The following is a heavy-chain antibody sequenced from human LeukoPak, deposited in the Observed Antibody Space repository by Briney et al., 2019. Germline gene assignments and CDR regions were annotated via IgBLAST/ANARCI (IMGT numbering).Heavy chain of an antibody. CDR2: ISSSSSTI. D-gene: IGHD5-18*01. CDR3: AKGSGYSYGSYYFDY. CDR1: GFTFSSYS. V-gene: IGHV3-48*01. Sequence: GGSLRLSCAASGFTFSSYSMNWVRQAPGKGLEWVSYISSSSSTIYYADSVKGRFTISRDNSKNTLYLQMNSLRAEDTAVYYCAKGSGYSYGSYYFDYWGQGTLVTVSS. J-gene: IGHJ4*02.